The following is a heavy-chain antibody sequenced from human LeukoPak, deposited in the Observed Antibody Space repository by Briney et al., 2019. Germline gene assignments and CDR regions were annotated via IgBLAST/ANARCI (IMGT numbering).Heavy chain of an antibody. CDR3: ARGPGMATIKD. J-gene: IGHJ4*02. CDR2: IYHSGST. Sequence: SETLSLTCTVSGGSISSYYWSWIRQPPGKGLEWIGYIYHSGSTYYNPSLKSRVTISVDRSKNQSSLKLSSVTAADTAVYYCARGPGMATIKDWGQGTLVTVSS. D-gene: IGHD5-24*01. V-gene: IGHV4-59*12. CDR1: GGSISSYY.